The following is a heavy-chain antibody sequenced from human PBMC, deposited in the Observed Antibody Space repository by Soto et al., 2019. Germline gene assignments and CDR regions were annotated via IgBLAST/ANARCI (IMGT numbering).Heavy chain of an antibody. V-gene: IGHV4-59*08. J-gene: IGHJ4*02. D-gene: IGHD1-26*01. CDR3: ARRYGSAIDY. Sequence: PSETLSLTCTVSGGSISSYYWSWIRQPPGKGLEWIGYIYYSGSTNCNPPLKSRVTISVDTSKNQFSLKLSSVTAADTAVYYCARRYGSAIDYWGQGTLVTVSS. CDR1: GGSISSYY. CDR2: IYYSGST.